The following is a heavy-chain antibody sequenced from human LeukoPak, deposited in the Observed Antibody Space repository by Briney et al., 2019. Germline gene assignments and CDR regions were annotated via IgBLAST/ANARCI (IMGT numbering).Heavy chain of an antibody. D-gene: IGHD6-19*01. V-gene: IGHV3-33*08. CDR1: GFTFSSYA. CDR2: IWYDGSNK. J-gene: IGHJ4*02. Sequence: PGRSLRLSCAASGFTFSSYAMHWVRQAPGKGLEWVAVIWYDGSNKYYADSVKGRFTISRDNSKNTLYLQMNSLRAEDTAVYYCARDGSSGWYPEYYFDYWGQGTLVTVSS. CDR3: ARDGSSGWYPEYYFDY.